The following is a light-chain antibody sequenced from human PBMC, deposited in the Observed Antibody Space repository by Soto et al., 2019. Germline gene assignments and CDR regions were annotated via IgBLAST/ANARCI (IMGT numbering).Light chain of an antibody. CDR2: KAS. J-gene: IGKJ1*01. Sequence: DIQMTQSPYTLSASVGDRVTITCRASQSISSWLAWYQQKPGKAPKLLIYKASSLESGVPSRFSGSGSGTEFTLTISSLQPDDFATYYCQQYNSYSRTFGQGTKVEMK. CDR1: QSISSW. V-gene: IGKV1-5*03. CDR3: QQYNSYSRT.